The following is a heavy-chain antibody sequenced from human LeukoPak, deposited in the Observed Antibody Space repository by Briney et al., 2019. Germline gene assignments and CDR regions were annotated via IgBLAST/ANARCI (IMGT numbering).Heavy chain of an antibody. CDR1: GFTVSDNS. CDR2: IYYDDRT. Sequence: GGSLRLSCTVSGFTVSDNSMSWVRQAPGKGLEWVSFIYYDDRTHYSDSVKGRFTISRDNSKNTLYLQMNSLRAEDTALYYCAKDIRSSGYPDWYFDLWGRGTLVTVSS. J-gene: IGHJ2*01. D-gene: IGHD3-22*01. V-gene: IGHV3-53*01. CDR3: AKDIRSSGYPDWYFDL.